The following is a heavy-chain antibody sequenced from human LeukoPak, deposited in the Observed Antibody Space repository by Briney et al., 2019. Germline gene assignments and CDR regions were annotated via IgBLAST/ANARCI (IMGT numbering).Heavy chain of an antibody. CDR3: ARESSYYYDSSGSFDY. Sequence: GGSLRLSCAASGFIFRDYTMTWVRQAPGKGLEWVSHIRSSGDDIRYADSVKGRFTISRDDAKNSLFLQMNSLRAEDTAVYYCARESSYYYDSSGSFDYWGQGTLVTVSS. J-gene: IGHJ4*02. CDR2: IRSSGDDI. CDR1: GFIFRDYT. D-gene: IGHD3-22*01. V-gene: IGHV3-21*05.